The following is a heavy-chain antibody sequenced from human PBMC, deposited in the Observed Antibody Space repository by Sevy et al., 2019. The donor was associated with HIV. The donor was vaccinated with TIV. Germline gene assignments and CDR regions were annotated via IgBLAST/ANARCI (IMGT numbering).Heavy chain of an antibody. D-gene: IGHD3-10*02. CDR1: GFTFSSYG. CDR2: ISYDGSNK. J-gene: IGHJ4*02. V-gene: IGHV3-30*18. CDR3: AKDMSGYYFDY. Sequence: GGSLRLSCAASGFTFSSYGMHWVRQAPGMGLEWVAVISYDGSNKYYADSVKGRFTISRDNSKNTLYLQMNSLRAEDTAVYYCAKDMSGYYFDYWGQRTLVTVSS.